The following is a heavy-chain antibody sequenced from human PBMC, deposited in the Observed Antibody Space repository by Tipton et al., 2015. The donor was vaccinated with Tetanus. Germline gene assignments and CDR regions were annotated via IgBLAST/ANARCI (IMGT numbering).Heavy chain of an antibody. CDR1: GGSISTYY. D-gene: IGHD3-10*01. Sequence: TLSLTCTVSGGSISTYYWSWIRQPAGKGLEWIGRIYTSGTTNYNPSLKSRVTMSLDTSKNQFSLKLSSVTAADTAVYYCASHYGSGSDDAFDIWGQGTMVTVSS. V-gene: IGHV4-4*07. J-gene: IGHJ3*02. CDR2: IYTSGTT. CDR3: ASHYGSGSDDAFDI.